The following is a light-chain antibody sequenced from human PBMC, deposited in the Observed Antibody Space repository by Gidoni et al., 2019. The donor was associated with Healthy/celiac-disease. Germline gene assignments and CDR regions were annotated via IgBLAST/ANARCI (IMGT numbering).Light chain of an antibody. V-gene: IGKV1-33*01. CDR3: QQYDNRPT. J-gene: IGKJ4*01. Sequence: DIQMTQSPSSLSASVGDRVTITCQASQDISNYLNWYQQKPGEAPKLLIYDASTMETGVPSRFSGSGCGTEFTSIISSRQHEDIATYYYQQYDNRPTFGEGTKVEIK. CDR2: DAS. CDR1: QDISNY.